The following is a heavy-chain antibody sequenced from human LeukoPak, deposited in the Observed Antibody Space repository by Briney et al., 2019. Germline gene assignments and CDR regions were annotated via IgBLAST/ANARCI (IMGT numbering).Heavy chain of an antibody. CDR3: AKETTYYDSGPRYYFDY. V-gene: IGHV3-30*18. Sequence: GGSLRLSCAASGFSFSSSGMHWVRQAPGKGLEWVAVISYDGSNKYYGDSVKGRFTISRDNSKNTLYLQMNSLRAEDTAVYYCAKETTYYDSGPRYYFDYWGQGTLVTVSS. J-gene: IGHJ4*02. D-gene: IGHD3-10*01. CDR2: ISYDGSNK. CDR1: GFSFSSSG.